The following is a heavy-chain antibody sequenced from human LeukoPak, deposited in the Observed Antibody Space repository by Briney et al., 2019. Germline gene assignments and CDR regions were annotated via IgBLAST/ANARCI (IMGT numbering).Heavy chain of an antibody. J-gene: IGHJ6*02. Sequence: GGSLRLSCAASGFTFDNYEMNWVRQAPGKGLEWVSYISSSGSTIYYADSVKGRFTISRDNAKNSLYLQMNSLRAEDTAVYYCASPYCTNGVCYTSGMDVWGQGTTVTVSS. CDR3: ASPYCTNGVCYTSGMDV. CDR1: GFTFDNYE. V-gene: IGHV3-48*03. CDR2: ISSSGSTI. D-gene: IGHD2-8*01.